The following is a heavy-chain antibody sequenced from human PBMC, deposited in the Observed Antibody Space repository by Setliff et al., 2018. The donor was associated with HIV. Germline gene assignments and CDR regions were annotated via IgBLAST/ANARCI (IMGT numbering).Heavy chain of an antibody. Sequence: SETLSLTCTVSGGSMNANHWSWIRQSPGKGPEWIAYIHVSGSTYFNPSLSSRVTISVDTSKTQFSLKLNSVTAADTAVYYCARVRGGTSRGFLDFWGQGTLVTVSS. V-gene: IGHV4-59*08. CDR1: GGSMNANH. CDR3: ARVRGGTSRGFLDF. J-gene: IGHJ4*02. CDR2: IHVSGST. D-gene: IGHD2-15*01.